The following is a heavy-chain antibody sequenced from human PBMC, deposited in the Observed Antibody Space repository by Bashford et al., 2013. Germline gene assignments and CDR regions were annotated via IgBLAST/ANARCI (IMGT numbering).Heavy chain of an antibody. CDR3: ARAATEGAYGYCRGGSCLKHYFDF. Sequence: ASVKVSCKASGYTFTAYFIHWVRQAPGQGLEWMGYINHNSGATNYAQKFQGRVTMTLDTSISTAYMDLNSLRSDDTAVYYCARAATEGAYGYCRGGSCLKHYFDFWGQGTLVTVSS. J-gene: IGHJ4*02. V-gene: IGHV1-2*02. CDR2: INHNSGAT. CDR1: GYTFTAYF. D-gene: IGHD2-15*01.